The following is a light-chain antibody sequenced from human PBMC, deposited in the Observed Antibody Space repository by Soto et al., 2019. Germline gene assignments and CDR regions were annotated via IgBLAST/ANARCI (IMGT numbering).Light chain of an antibody. V-gene: IGKV3-11*01. J-gene: IGKJ4*01. CDR3: HQRSNWPLT. CDR2: DVS. CDR1: QSVTKY. Sequence: DIVLTQSPGTLSLSPGERATLSCRASQSVTKYLAWYQQKPGQALRLLIYDVSKRATGIPARFSGSGSETDFTLTISSLEPGDFAVYYCHQRSNWPLTFGGGTKLEIK.